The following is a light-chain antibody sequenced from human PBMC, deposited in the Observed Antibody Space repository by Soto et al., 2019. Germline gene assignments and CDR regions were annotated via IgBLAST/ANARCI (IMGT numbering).Light chain of an antibody. CDR3: QQYNSFPLT. Sequence: DIQMTQSPSTLSASVGDKVTITCRASQSISSWLAWYQQKPGKAPKLLIYDASSLESGVPSRFSGSGSGTEFTLTISSLQPDDFATYYCQQYNSFPLTFGGGTKVEIK. V-gene: IGKV1-5*01. CDR1: QSISSW. J-gene: IGKJ4*01. CDR2: DAS.